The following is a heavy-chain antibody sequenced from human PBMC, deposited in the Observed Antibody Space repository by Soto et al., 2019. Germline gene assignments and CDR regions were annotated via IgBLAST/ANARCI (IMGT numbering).Heavy chain of an antibody. CDR3: ARDQMVTFFGEGGPGRYWFDP. CDR2: INPNSGGT. D-gene: IGHD5-18*01. CDR1: GYTFTGYY. J-gene: IGHJ5*02. Sequence: ASVKVSCKASGYTFTGYYMHWVRQAPGQGLEWTGWINPNSGGTNYAQKFQGRVTMTRDTSISTAYMELSRLRSDDTAVYYCARDQMVTFFGEGGPGRYWFDPWGQGTLVTVSS. V-gene: IGHV1-2*02.